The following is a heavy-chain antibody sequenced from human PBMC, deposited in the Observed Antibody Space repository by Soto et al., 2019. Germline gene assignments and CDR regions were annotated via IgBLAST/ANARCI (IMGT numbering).Heavy chain of an antibody. Sequence: EVQVVESGGGLVQPGGSLRLSCTASGFTFSTYAMNWVRQAPGKGLEWVSSITRTGNYIYYADSLKGRFTISRDNAKNSLYLEMNNLRAEDTAVYFCVRGTYSRRPDEGEFWGQGTLLTVSS. D-gene: IGHD6-13*01. CDR1: GFTFSTYA. CDR3: VRGTYSRRPDEGEF. J-gene: IGHJ4*02. CDR2: ITRTGNYI. V-gene: IGHV3-21*02.